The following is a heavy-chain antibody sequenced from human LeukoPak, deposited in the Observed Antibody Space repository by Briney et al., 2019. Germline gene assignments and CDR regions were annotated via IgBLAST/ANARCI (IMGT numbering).Heavy chain of an antibody. V-gene: IGHV3-30*18. Sequence: GRSLRLSCTASGFTFSSYAMRWVRQAPGEGLQWVAVISFDGNTKFYGDSVKGRFTISRDNSKNTLYLQMNSLRAEGTALYYCAKDLVENYYGSGVTLDYWGQGTLVTVSS. CDR3: AKDLVENYYGSGVTLDY. CDR2: ISFDGNTK. J-gene: IGHJ4*02. CDR1: GFTFSSYA. D-gene: IGHD3-10*01.